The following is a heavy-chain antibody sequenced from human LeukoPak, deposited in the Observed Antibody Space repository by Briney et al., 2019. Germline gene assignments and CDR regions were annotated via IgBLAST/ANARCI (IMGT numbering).Heavy chain of an antibody. J-gene: IGHJ4*02. CDR1: GGSFSGYY. Sequence: SETLSLTCAVYGGSFSGYYWSWIRQPPGKGLEWIGEINHSGSTNYNPSLKSRVTISVDTSKNQFSLKLSSVTAADTAVYYCARVTGYSYGSLDYWGQGTLVTVSS. CDR3: ARVTGYSYGSLDY. V-gene: IGHV4-34*01. CDR2: INHSGST. D-gene: IGHD5-18*01.